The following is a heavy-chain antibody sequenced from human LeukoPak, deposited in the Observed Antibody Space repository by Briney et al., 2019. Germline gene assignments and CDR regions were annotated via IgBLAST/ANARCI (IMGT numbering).Heavy chain of an antibody. D-gene: IGHD2-15*01. Sequence: SETLSLTCTVSGASINSDDNYWSWIRQAPGKGLEWIVYVYYSVNTHYNPSLKSRITISVDTSKNQSSLKVTSVTAADTAVYYCARDRVVASSYYYGMDVWGQGTTVTVSS. CDR1: GASINSDDNY. V-gene: IGHV4-30-4*01. J-gene: IGHJ6*02. CDR3: ARDRVVASSYYYGMDV. CDR2: VYYSVNT.